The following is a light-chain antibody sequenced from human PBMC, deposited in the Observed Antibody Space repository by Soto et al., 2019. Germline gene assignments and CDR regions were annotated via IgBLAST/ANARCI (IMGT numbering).Light chain of an antibody. CDR3: MQGTHWPWT. Sequence: DAVLTQSPLSLPVTLGQPAAISCRSSQSLVYSNGNAYLIWFQQRPGQSPRRLIYQVSTRDAGVPDRFSGSGSGTYFTLTISRVEAEDVGLYCCMQGTHWPWTFGQGTKVEIK. J-gene: IGKJ1*01. CDR2: QVS. CDR1: QSLVYSNGNAY. V-gene: IGKV2-30*01.